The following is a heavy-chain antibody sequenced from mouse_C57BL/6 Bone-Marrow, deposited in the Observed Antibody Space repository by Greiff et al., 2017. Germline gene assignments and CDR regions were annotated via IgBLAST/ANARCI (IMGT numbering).Heavy chain of an antibody. V-gene: IGHV1-50*01. CDR3: ARGDYFDY. CDR1: GYTFTSYW. J-gene: IGHJ2*01. Sequence: QVQLQQPGAELVKPGASVKLSCKASGYTFTSYWMQWVKQRPGQGLEWIGEIDPSDSYTNYNQKFKGKSTLTVDKSSSTAYMQLSSLTSEDSAVYYCARGDYFDYWGQGTTLTVSS. CDR2: IDPSDSYT.